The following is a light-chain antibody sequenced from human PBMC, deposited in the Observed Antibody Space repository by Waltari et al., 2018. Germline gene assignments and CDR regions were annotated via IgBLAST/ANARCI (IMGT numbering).Light chain of an antibody. CDR1: QGIRTY. J-gene: IGKJ4*01. CDR3: QQRNNWPLT. Sequence: EVVLTQSPATLSLSPGERATLSCRARQGIRTYLAGYQQKPGQAPRLLIYDASKRATDLPARFSGSGSGTDFILTISSLEPEDFAIYYCQQRNNWPLTFGGGTKVEIK. CDR2: DAS. V-gene: IGKV3-11*01.